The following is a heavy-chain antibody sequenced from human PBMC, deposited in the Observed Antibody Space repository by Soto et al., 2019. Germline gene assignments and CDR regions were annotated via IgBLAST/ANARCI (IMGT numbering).Heavy chain of an antibody. CDR2: INPSGGST. CDR3: ASGAPYGSGYYYYYMDV. CDR1: GYTFTSYY. V-gene: IGHV1-46*03. J-gene: IGHJ6*03. D-gene: IGHD3-10*01. Sequence: ASVKVSCKASGYTFTSYYMHWVRQAPGQGLEWMGIINPSGGSTSYAQKFQGRVTMTRDTSTSTVYMELSSLRSEDTAVYYCASGAPYGSGYYYYYMDVWGKGTTVTVSS.